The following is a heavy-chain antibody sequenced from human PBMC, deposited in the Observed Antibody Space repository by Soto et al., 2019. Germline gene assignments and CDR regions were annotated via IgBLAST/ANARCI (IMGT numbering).Heavy chain of an antibody. V-gene: IGHV3-23*01. CDR2: ISGSGGST. CDR1: GFTFSSYA. J-gene: IGHJ4*02. CDR3: AKGTYCGGDCYPWDDY. D-gene: IGHD2-21*02. Sequence: EVQLLESGGGLVQPGGSLRLSCAASGFTFSSYAMSWVRQAPGKGLEWVSAISGSGGSTYYADSVKGRFTISRDNSKNTLYLQMNSLRAEDTDVYYCAKGTYCGGDCYPWDDYWGQGTLVTVSS.